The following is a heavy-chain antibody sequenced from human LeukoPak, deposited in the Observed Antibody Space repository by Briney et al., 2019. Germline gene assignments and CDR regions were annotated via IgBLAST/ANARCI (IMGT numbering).Heavy chain of an antibody. CDR1: GFTLRTSW. V-gene: IGHV3-7*04. J-gene: IGHJ4*02. D-gene: IGHD2-8*02. CDR2: IDQDGSAD. Sequence: GGSLRLSCAASGFTLRTSWMSWVRQAPGKGLEWVANIDQDGSADYYADSVKGRFTISRDNGKNSLHLQMSNLRAEDTAVYFCARGGVPFAECAYWGRGTLVTVSS. CDR3: ARGGVPFAECAY.